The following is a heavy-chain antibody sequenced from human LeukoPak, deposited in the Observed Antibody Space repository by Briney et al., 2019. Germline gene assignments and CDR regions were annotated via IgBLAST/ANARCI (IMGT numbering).Heavy chain of an antibody. CDR1: GFTFSSYS. CDR3: ARGDYYGSGSYYLPRSFDY. J-gene: IGHJ4*02. Sequence: GGSLRLSCAASGFTFSSYSMNWVRQAPGKGLEWVSSISSSSSYIYYADSVKGRFTISRDNAKNSLYLQMNSLRAEDTAVYYCARGDYYGSGSYYLPRSFDYWGQGTLVTVSS. CDR2: ISSSSSYI. V-gene: IGHV3-21*01. D-gene: IGHD3-10*01.